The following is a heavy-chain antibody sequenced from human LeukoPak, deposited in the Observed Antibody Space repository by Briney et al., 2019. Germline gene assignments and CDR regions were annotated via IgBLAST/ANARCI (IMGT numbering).Heavy chain of an antibody. CDR1: GYSFTSYW. CDR3: AGGYCSSTSCYYFDY. D-gene: IGHD2-2*01. V-gene: IGHV5-51*01. Sequence: GESLKISCKGSGYSFTSYWIGWVRQMPGKGLEWMGIIYPGDSDTRYSPSFQGQVTISADKSISTAYLQWSSLKASDTAMYYCAGGYCSSTSCYYFDYWGQGTLVTVFS. CDR2: IYPGDSDT. J-gene: IGHJ4*02.